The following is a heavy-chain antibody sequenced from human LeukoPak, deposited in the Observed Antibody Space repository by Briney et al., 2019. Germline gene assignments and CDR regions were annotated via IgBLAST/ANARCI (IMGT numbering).Heavy chain of an antibody. J-gene: IGHJ6*02. CDR1: GGSFSGYY. Sequence: SETLSLTCAVYGGSFSGYYWSWIRQPPGKGLEWIGEINHSGSTNYNPSLKSRVTISVDTSKNQFSLKLSSVTAADTAVYYCARSGWDTSSKGLPAAMGYYYYGMDVWGQGTTVTVSS. V-gene: IGHV4-34*01. D-gene: IGHD2-2*01. CDR3: ARSGWDTSSKGLPAAMGYYYYGMDV. CDR2: INHSGST.